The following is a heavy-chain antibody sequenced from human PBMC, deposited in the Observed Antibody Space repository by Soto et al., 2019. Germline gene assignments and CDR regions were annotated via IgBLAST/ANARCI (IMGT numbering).Heavy chain of an antibody. CDR2: ISAAANT. CDR3: AKQVRDGTASPYIFDY. V-gene: IGHV3-23*01. CDR1: GFTFSNYA. D-gene: IGHD4-4*01. J-gene: IGHJ4*02. Sequence: EVELLESGGGLVQPGGSLRLSCAASGFTFSNYAMSWVRQAPGKGLVWVSAISAAANTYYASSVKGRFTISRDNSKNTLSLQMDSLRAEDTAVYYCAKQVRDGTASPYIFDYWGQGSLVTVSS.